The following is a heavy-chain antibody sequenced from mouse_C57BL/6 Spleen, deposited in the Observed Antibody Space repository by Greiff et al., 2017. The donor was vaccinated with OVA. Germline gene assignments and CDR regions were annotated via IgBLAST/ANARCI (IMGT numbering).Heavy chain of an antibody. CDR3: ARWGTLDFDY. J-gene: IGHJ2*01. CDR1: GYTFTDYY. V-gene: IGHV1-26*01. D-gene: IGHD3-1*01. CDR2: INPNNGGT. Sequence: EVQLQQSGPELVKPGASVKISCKASGYTFTDYYMNWVKQSHGKSLEWIGDINPNNGGTSYNQKFKGKATLIVDKSSSTAYMELRSLTSEDSAVYYCARWGTLDFDYWGQGTTLTVSS.